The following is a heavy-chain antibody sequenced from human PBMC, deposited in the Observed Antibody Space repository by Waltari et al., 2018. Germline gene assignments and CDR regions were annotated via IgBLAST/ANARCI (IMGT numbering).Heavy chain of an antibody. CDR1: GFSLTTHAVG. Sequence: QITLKESGPTVVKPPHPLTMTCSVSGFSLTTHAVGVGWVRQPPGKALEWLALIYWNDNKRYSPSLKSRLTITKDTSKNQVVLTMTYMDPMDTATYYCAYANDILSGYFDYWGQGTLVTVSS. CDR3: AYANDILSGYFDY. CDR2: IYWNDNK. J-gene: IGHJ4*02. V-gene: IGHV2-5*01. D-gene: IGHD3-9*01.